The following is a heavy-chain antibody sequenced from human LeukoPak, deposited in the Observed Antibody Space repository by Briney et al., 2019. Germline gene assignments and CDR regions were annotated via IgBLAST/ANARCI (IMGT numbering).Heavy chain of an antibody. CDR2: ISAYNGNT. CDR1: GYTFTSYG. J-gene: IGHJ4*02. D-gene: IGHD3-22*01. V-gene: IGHV1-18*01. Sequence: ASVKVSRKASGYTFTSYGISWVRQAPGQGLEWMGWISAYNGNTNYAQKLQGRVTMTTDTSTSTAYMELRSLRSDDTAVYYCARDYYDSSGYAFLVPFDYWGREPWSPSPQ. CDR3: ARDYYDSSGYAFLVPFDY.